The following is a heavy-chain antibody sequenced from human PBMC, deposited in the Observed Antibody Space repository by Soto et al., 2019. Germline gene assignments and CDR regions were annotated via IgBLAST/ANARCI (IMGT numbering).Heavy chain of an antibody. J-gene: IGHJ4*02. CDR3: ARDLGSTGSEGYYFDY. D-gene: IGHD1-1*01. Sequence: GASVKVSCKASGGTFSSYTISWVRQAPGQGLEWMGRIIPILGIANYAQKFQGRVTITADKSTSTAYMELSSLRSEDTAVYYCARDLGSTGSEGYYFDYWGQGTLVTVSS. CDR1: GGTFSSYT. V-gene: IGHV1-69*04. CDR2: IIPILGIA.